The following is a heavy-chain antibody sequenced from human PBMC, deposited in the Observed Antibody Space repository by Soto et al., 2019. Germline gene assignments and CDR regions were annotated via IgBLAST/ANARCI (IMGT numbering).Heavy chain of an antibody. CDR1: GGTFSSYT. CDR3: ASDSAYNSNLRGTALYYFDY. CDR2: IIPILGIA. D-gene: IGHD1-20*01. Sequence: QVQLVQSGAEVKKPRSSVKVSCKASGGTFSSYTISWVRQAPGHGLEWMGGIIPILGIANYAQKFQGRVTITAEKSTSTAYMELGSLGAEDSAVSYCASDSAYNSNLRGTALYYFDYGGQGTLVTVAS. J-gene: IGHJ4*02. V-gene: IGHV1-69*02.